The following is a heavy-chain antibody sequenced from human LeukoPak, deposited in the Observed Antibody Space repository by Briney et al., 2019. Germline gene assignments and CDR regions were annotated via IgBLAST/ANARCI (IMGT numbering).Heavy chain of an antibody. CDR2: IGASGTTT. V-gene: IGHV3-23*01. CDR1: GFTVSSNY. D-gene: IGHD1-1*01. Sequence: GGSLRLSCAASGFTVSSNYMSWVRQAPGKGLQWVSAIGASGTTTWYADSVKGRFTISRDNSKNTLYVQMNSLRAEDTAVYYCAKGNWNSYPGWFDPWGQGTLVTVSS. CDR3: AKGNWNSYPGWFDP. J-gene: IGHJ5*02.